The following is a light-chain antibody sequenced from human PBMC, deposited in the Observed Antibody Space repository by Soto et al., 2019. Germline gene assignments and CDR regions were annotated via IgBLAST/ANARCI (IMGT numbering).Light chain of an antibody. Sequence: AIRMTQSPSSFSASTGDRVTITCLASQGISSYLAWYQQKPGKAPKLLIYAASTLQSGVPSRFSGSGSGTDFTLTISCLQSEDFETYYCQQYYSYPLTFGGGTTVDIK. V-gene: IGKV1-8*01. CDR1: QGISSY. J-gene: IGKJ4*01. CDR3: QQYYSYPLT. CDR2: AAS.